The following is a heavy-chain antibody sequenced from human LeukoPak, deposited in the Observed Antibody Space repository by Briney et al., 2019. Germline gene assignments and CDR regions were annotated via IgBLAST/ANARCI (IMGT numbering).Heavy chain of an antibody. J-gene: IGHJ4*02. CDR3: ARGIHSSGWYNYFDS. Sequence: ASVKVSCKASGYTFTTYGISWVRQAPGQGPEWMGWISAYNGNTNYARKLQGRVTMTTDTSTSTAYMELRSLRSDDTAVYYCARGIHSSGWYNYFDSWGQGTLVTVSS. CDR1: GYTFTTYG. D-gene: IGHD6-19*01. V-gene: IGHV1-18*01. CDR2: ISAYNGNT.